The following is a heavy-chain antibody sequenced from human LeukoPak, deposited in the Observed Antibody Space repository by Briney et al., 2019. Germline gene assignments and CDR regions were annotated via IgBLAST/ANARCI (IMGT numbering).Heavy chain of an antibody. V-gene: IGHV1-69*13. D-gene: IGHD3-10*01. CDR1: GGTFSSYA. CDR2: IIPIFGTA. J-gene: IGHJ6*03. Sequence: SVKVSCKASGGTFSSYAISWVRQAPGQGLEWMGGIIPIFGTANYAQKFQGRVTITADESTSTAYMELSSLRSEDTAVYYCARGTTGRRYYGSGSSYYYMDVWGKGTTVTISS. CDR3: ARGTTGRRYYGSGSSYYYMDV.